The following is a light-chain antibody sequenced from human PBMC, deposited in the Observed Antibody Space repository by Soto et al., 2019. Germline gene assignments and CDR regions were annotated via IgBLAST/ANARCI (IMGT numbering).Light chain of an antibody. CDR3: QSHDSSLHASV. J-gene: IGLJ1*01. V-gene: IGLV1-40*01. CDR1: SSNIGAGYD. Sequence: QPVLTQPPSVSGAPGQRVTISCTGSSSNIGAGYDVHWYLQLPGTAPKLLIYGNTNRPSGVPDRFSGSKSGSSASLAITGLQAVDEADYYCQSHDSSLHASVFGTGTKLTVL. CDR2: GNT.